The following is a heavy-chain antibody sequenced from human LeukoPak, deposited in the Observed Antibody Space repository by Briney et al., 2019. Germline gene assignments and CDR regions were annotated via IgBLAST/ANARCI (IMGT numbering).Heavy chain of an antibody. V-gene: IGHV4-30-4*01. CDR2: IYYSGST. J-gene: IGHJ6*02. D-gene: IGHD2-15*01. CDR3: AREGCSGGSCYVDV. Sequence: SETLSLTCTVSGGSISSGDYYWSWIRQPPGKGLEWIGYIYYSGSTYYNPSLKSRVTISVDTSKNQFSLKLSSVTAADTAVYYCAREGCSGGSCYVDVWGQGTTVTVSS. CDR1: GGSISSGDYY.